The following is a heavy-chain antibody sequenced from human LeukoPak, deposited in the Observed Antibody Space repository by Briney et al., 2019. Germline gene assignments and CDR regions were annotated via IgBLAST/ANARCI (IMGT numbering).Heavy chain of an antibody. CDR3: ARGPWLVPTAFDY. CDR1: GFSLSTYW. CDR2: IKQDESEK. J-gene: IGHJ4*02. D-gene: IGHD6-19*01. V-gene: IGHV3-7*03. Sequence: GGSLRLSCAASGFSLSTYWMSWVRQAPGKGLEWVANIKQDESEKDYVDSVKGRFTISRDNAKNSLYLQMNSLRAEDTAVYYCARGPWLVPTAFDYWGQGTLVTVSS.